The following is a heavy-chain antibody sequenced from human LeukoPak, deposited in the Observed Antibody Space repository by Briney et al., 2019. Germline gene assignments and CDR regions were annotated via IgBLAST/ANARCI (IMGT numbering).Heavy chain of an antibody. D-gene: IGHD2-15*01. CDR1: GFTFSSYA. Sequence: PGGSLRLSCAASGFTFSSYAMHWVRQAPGKGLEWVAVISYDGSNKYYADSVKGRFTISRDNSKNTLYLQTNSLRAEDTAVYYCARALVVVAAADVWGQGTTVTVSS. CDR3: ARALVVVAAADV. CDR2: ISYDGSNK. J-gene: IGHJ6*02. V-gene: IGHV3-30-3*01.